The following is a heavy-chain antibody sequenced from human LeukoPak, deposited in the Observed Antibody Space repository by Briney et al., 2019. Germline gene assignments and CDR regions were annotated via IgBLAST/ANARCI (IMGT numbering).Heavy chain of an antibody. CDR2: INPNSGGT. J-gene: IGHJ5*02. D-gene: IGHD3-10*01. Sequence: ASVKVSCKASGYTFTGYYMHWVRQAPGQGLEWVGWINPNSGGTNYAQKFQGRVTMTSDTSISTAYMELSRLRSDDTAVYYCARVPITMVRGVISKNWFDPWGQGTLVTVSS. CDR3: ARVPITMVRGVISKNWFDP. V-gene: IGHV1-2*02. CDR1: GYTFTGYY.